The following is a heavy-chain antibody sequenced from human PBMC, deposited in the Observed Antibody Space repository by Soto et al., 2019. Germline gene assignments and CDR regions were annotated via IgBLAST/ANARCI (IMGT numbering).Heavy chain of an antibody. CDR3: ARDEGDYVPYYYGMDV. J-gene: IGHJ6*02. Sequence: QVQLVQSGAEVKKPGSSVKVSCKASGGTFSSYTISWVRQAPGQGLEWMGRIIPILGIANYAQKFQGRVTITADKSTSTAYMELSSLRSEDTAMYYCARDEGDYVPYYYGMDVWGQGTTVTVSS. CDR2: IIPILGIA. D-gene: IGHD4-17*01. V-gene: IGHV1-69*08. CDR1: GGTFSSYT.